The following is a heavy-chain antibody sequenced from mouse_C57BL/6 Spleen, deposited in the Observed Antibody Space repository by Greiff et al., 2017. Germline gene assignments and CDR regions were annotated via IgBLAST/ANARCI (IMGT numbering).Heavy chain of an antibody. Sequence: EVHLVESGGDLVKPGGSLKLSCAASGFTFSSYGMSWVRQTPDKRLEWVATISSGGSYTYYPDSVKGRFTISRDNAKNTLYLQMSSLKSEDTAMYYCARQDYDYAENYFDYWGQGTTLTVSS. CDR1: GFTFSSYG. V-gene: IGHV5-6*01. J-gene: IGHJ2*01. CDR2: ISSGGSYT. D-gene: IGHD2-4*01. CDR3: ARQDYDYAENYFDY.